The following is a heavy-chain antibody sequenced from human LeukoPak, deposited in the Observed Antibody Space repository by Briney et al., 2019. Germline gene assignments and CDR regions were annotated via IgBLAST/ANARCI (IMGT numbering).Heavy chain of an antibody. D-gene: IGHD3-10*01. CDR3: ARGGTMVRGVPVHNWFDP. Sequence: SVKVSCEASGGTFSSYAISWVRQAPGQGLEWMGGIIPIFGTANYAQKFQGRVTITADESTSTAYMELSSLRSEDTAVYYCARGGTMVRGVPVHNWFDPWGQGTLVTVSS. V-gene: IGHV1-69*01. J-gene: IGHJ5*02. CDR2: IIPIFGTA. CDR1: GGTFSSYA.